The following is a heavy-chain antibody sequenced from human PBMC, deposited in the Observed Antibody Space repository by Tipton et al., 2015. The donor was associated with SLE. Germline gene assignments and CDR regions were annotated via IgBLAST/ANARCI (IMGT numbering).Heavy chain of an antibody. J-gene: IGHJ5*02. D-gene: IGHD6-13*01. CDR1: GFTVSSIY. CDR2: IYSGGST. CDR3: ARGYTHSSSWFRWFDP. V-gene: IGHV3-53*04. Sequence: SLRLSCTASGFTVSSIYMSWVRQAPGKGLEWVSVIYSGGSTYYADSVKGRFTISRHNSKSTVYLQMNSLRPEDTAVYYCARGYTHSSSWFRWFDPWGQGTLVTVSS.